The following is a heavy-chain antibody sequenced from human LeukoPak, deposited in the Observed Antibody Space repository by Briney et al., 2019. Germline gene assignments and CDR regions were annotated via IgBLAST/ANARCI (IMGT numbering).Heavy chain of an antibody. Sequence: GGSLRLSCAASGFTVSSNYMSWVRQAPGKGLEWVSVIYSGGSTYYADSVKGRFTISRDNSKNTLYLQMNSLRAEDTAVYYRAREDIVATIARYYYYGMDVWGQGTTVTVSS. CDR1: GFTVSSNY. V-gene: IGHV3-66*02. CDR2: IYSGGST. J-gene: IGHJ6*02. CDR3: AREDIVATIARYYYYGMDV. D-gene: IGHD5-12*01.